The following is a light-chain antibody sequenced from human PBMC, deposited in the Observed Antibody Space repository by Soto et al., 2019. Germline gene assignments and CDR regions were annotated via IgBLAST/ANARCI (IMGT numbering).Light chain of an antibody. V-gene: IGLV1-44*01. J-gene: IGLJ2*01. CDR1: NSNIESNT. CDR3: AAWDDSLNRHVV. Sequence: QLVLTQPPSASGTPGQRVTISCSGSNSNIESNTVNWYQQLPGTAPKLLIYSNNQRPSGVPDRFSGSKSGTSASLAISGLQSDDEADYYCAAWDDSLNRHVVFGGGTKLTVL. CDR2: SNN.